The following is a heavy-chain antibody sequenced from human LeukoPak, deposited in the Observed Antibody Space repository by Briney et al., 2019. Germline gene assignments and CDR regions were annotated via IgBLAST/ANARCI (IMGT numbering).Heavy chain of an antibody. Sequence: GESLKISCKGSGYSFTSYRIGWVRQMPGKGLEWMGIIYPGDSDTRYSPSFQGQVTISADKSISTAYLQWSSLKASDTAMYYCARRRYYYDSSGIRSYYFDYWGQGTLVTVSS. CDR3: ARRRYYYDSSGIRSYYFDY. D-gene: IGHD3-22*01. CDR2: IYPGDSDT. V-gene: IGHV5-51*01. CDR1: GYSFTSYR. J-gene: IGHJ4*02.